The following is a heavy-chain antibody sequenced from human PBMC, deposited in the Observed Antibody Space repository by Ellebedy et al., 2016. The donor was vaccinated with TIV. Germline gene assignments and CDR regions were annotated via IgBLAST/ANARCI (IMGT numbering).Heavy chain of an antibody. Sequence: MPSETLSLTCAVYGGSFSGYYWSRIRQPPGKGLEWIGEINHSGSTNYNPSLKSRVTVSVDMSKNQFSLKLSSVTAADTAVYYCARISVAVAGALQFDYWGQGTLVTVSS. CDR1: GGSFSGYY. CDR3: ARISVAVAGALQFDY. V-gene: IGHV4-34*01. J-gene: IGHJ4*02. CDR2: INHSGST. D-gene: IGHD6-19*01.